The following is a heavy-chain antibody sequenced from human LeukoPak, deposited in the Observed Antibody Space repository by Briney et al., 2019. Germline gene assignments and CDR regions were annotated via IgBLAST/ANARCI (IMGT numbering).Heavy chain of an antibody. Sequence: AGGSLRLSCAAFGFTFSSYAMTWVRQAPEKGLEWVSAINDRGDNTYYADSVKGRFTISRDNSKNTAHLQMNSLRAEDTAVYYCAKGYRGNYDYWGQGTLVTVSS. CDR1: GFTFSSYA. CDR3: AKGYRGNYDY. CDR2: INDRGDNT. J-gene: IGHJ4*02. D-gene: IGHD1-7*01. V-gene: IGHV3-23*01.